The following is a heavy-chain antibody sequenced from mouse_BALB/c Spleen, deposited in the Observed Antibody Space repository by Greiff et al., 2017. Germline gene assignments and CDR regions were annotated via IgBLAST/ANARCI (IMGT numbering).Heavy chain of an antibody. J-gene: IGHJ3*01. CDR2: ISYSGST. CDR3: ARYRYDAWFAY. V-gene: IGHV3-2*02. D-gene: IGHD2-14*01. Sequence: VQLQQSGPGLVKPSQSLSLTCTVTGYSITSDYAWNWIRQFPGNKLEWMGYISYSGSTSYNPSLKSRISITRDTSKNQFFLQLNSVTTEDTATYYCARYRYDAWFAYWGQGTLVTVSA. CDR1: GYSITSDYA.